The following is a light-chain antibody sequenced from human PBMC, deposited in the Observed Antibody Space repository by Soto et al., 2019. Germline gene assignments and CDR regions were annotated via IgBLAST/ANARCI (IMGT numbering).Light chain of an antibody. CDR3: QQRSNWPPLT. CDR1: QSVSSY. Sequence: EIVLTQSPATLSLSPGKRTTLSCRARQSVSSYLAWYQQKPGQAPRLLIYDASNRATGIPARFSGSGSGTDFTLTISSLEPEDFAVYYCQQRSNWPPLTFGGGTKVEIK. V-gene: IGKV3-11*01. J-gene: IGKJ4*01. CDR2: DAS.